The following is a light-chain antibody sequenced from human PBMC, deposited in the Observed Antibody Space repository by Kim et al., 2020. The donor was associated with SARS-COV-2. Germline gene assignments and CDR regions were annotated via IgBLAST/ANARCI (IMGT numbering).Light chain of an antibody. J-gene: IGKJ2*01. Sequence: DIQMTQSPSSVSASVGDRVTITCRASQGVNSWLAWYQQRPGKAPKILISGASDLQRGVPSRFSGSGSGTDFTLTITNLQPEDSATYYCQQAKSFPHTFGQGTKLEI. V-gene: IGKV1-12*01. CDR1: QGVNSW. CDR2: GAS. CDR3: QQAKSFPHT.